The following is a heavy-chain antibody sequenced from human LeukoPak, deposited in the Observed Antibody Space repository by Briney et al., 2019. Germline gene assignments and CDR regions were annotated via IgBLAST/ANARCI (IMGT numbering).Heavy chain of an antibody. V-gene: IGHV3-23*01. CDR1: GFTFSSYA. CDR3: IRDFRSADL. Sequence: PGGSLRLSCAASGFTFSSYAMSWVRQAPGKGLEWVSAISGSGGGTYYADSVKGRFTISRDNAKNTVYLEMNSLSVEDTATYYCIRDFRSADLWGQGTLVTVTS. D-gene: IGHD5-24*01. J-gene: IGHJ5*02. CDR2: ISGSGGGT.